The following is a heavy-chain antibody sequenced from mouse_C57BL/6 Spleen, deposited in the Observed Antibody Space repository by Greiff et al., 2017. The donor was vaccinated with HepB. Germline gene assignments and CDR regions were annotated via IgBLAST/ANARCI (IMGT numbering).Heavy chain of an antibody. CDR2: IWTGGGT. J-gene: IGHJ3*01. V-gene: IGHV2-9-1*01. CDR3: ARNGEYYGSSYLFAY. Sequence: VMLVESGPGLVAPSQSLSITCTVSGFSLTSYAISWVRQPPGKGLEWLGVIWTGGGTNYNSALKSRLSISKDNSKSQVFLKMNSLQTDDTARYYCARNGEYYGSSYLFAYWGQGTLVTVSA. CDR1: GFSLTSYA. D-gene: IGHD1-1*01.